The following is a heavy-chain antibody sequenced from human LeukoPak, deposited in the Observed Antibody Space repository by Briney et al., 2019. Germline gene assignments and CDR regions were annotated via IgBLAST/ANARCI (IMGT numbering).Heavy chain of an antibody. J-gene: IGHJ3*02. D-gene: IGHD5-24*01. V-gene: IGHV4-4*07. CDR3: ARVGDGYNNDAFDI. CDR1: GGSISSYY. Sequence: SETLSLTCTVSGGSISSYYWGWIRQPAGKGLEWIGRIYTSGSTNYNPSLKSRVTMSVDTSKNQFSLKLSSVTAADTAVYYCARVGDGYNNDAFDIWGQGTMVTVSS. CDR2: IYTSGST.